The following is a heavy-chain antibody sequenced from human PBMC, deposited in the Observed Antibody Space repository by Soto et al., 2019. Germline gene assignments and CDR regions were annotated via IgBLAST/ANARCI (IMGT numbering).Heavy chain of an antibody. D-gene: IGHD6-13*01. CDR2: INHSGST. Sequence: QVQLQQWGAGLLKPSETLSLTCAVYGGSFSGYYWSWIRQPPGKGLEWIGEINHSGSTNYNPSLKSRVTISVDTSKNQFSLKLSSVTAADTPVYYCPRGRYSSWGWFDPWGQGTLVTVSS. CDR3: PRGRYSSWGWFDP. J-gene: IGHJ5*02. V-gene: IGHV4-34*01. CDR1: GGSFSGYY.